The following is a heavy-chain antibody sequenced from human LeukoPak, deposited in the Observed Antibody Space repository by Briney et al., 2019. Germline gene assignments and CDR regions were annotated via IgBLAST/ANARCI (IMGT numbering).Heavy chain of an antibody. J-gene: IGHJ3*02. V-gene: IGHV3-23*01. D-gene: IGHD2-2*01. CDR2: ISGSGGST. CDR3: ARMCSSTSCHDAFDI. CDR1: GFTFSSYA. Sequence: GGSLRLSCAASGFTFSSYAMSWVRQAPGKGLEWVSAISGSGGSTYYADSVKGRFTISRDNSKNSLYPQMNSLRAEDTAVYYCARMCSSTSCHDAFDIWGQGTMVTVSS.